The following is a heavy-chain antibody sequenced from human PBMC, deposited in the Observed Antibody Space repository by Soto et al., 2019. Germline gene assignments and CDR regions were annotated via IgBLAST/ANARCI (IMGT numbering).Heavy chain of an antibody. CDR3: AKVFVSTNAFDI. Sequence: EVQLVESGGGLVQPGRSLRLSCAASGFTFDDYAMHWVRQAPGKGLEWVSGISWNSGSIGYADSVKGRFTISRDNAKNSLYLQMNSLRAEDTALYYCAKVFVSTNAFDIWGQGTMVTVSS. CDR1: GFTFDDYA. V-gene: IGHV3-9*01. J-gene: IGHJ3*02. CDR2: ISWNSGSI. D-gene: IGHD2-2*01.